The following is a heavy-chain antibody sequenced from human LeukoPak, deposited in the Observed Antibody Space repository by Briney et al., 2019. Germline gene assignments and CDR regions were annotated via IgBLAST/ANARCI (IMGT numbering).Heavy chain of an antibody. J-gene: IGHJ4*02. CDR3: AKDSSTWGNLAGHFHS. V-gene: IGHV4-4*07. CDR2: FYASGTT. Sequence: SETLSLTCTVSGGSIVSHYWNWIRQPAGRGLEWIGRFYASGTTNTSPSLKSRVTMSVDTSKNQFSLKLSSVTAADTAVYYCAKDSSTWGNLAGHFHSWGQGTLVTVSS. D-gene: IGHD6-13*01. CDR1: GGSIVSHY.